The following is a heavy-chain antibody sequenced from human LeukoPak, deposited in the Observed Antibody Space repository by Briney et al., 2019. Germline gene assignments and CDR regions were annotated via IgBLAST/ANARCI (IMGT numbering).Heavy chain of an antibody. CDR2: IIPIFGTA. D-gene: IGHD6-19*01. CDR3: ASRYSSGWRRGFDP. Sequence: EASVKVSCKASGGTFSSYAISWVRQAPGQGLEWMGGIIPIFGTANYAQKFQGRVTITADESTSTAYMELSSLRSEDTAVYYCASRYSSGWRRGFDPWGQGTLVTVSS. J-gene: IGHJ5*02. CDR1: GGTFSSYA. V-gene: IGHV1-69*01.